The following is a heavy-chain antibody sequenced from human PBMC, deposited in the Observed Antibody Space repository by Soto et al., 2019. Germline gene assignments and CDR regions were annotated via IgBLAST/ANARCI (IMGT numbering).Heavy chain of an antibody. CDR2: VNTYNGNP. CDR1: GYTFTNYA. J-gene: IGHJ4*02. D-gene: IGHD6-6*01. CDR3: ARDSQYSTDWQRFDS. V-gene: IGHV1-18*01. Sequence: QVQLVQSGVEVKKPGASVKVSCKASGYTFTNYAISWVRQAPGRGLEWMGWVNTYNGNPNYAQIFQGRVTMNTDTSTGTAYMELRSLHSDDSAVYYCARDSQYSTDWQRFDSWCQGTLVTVSS.